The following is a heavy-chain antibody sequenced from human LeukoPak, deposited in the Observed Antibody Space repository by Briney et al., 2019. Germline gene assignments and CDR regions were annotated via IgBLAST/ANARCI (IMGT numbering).Heavy chain of an antibody. V-gene: IGHV4-39*01. Sequence: SETLSLTCTVPGGSITSTTYYWGWIRQPPGKGLEWIGSFYYSGSTYYNPSLKSRVTISADTSKNQFSLKLSSVTAADTAVYYCARPADYYGSGIRYWGQGTLVTVSS. J-gene: IGHJ4*02. CDR1: GGSITSTTYY. CDR3: ARPADYYGSGIRY. CDR2: FYYSGST. D-gene: IGHD3-10*01.